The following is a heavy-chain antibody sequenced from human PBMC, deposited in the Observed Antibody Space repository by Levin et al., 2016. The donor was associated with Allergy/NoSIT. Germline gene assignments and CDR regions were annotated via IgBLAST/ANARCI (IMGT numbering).Heavy chain of an antibody. D-gene: IGHD2-15*01. CDR2: ISANNGDT. CDR3: ARGRYCSGDSCYSRWFDP. Sequence: ASVKVSCKASGYTFTSYGISWVRQAPGQGLEWMGWISANNGDTNYAQKLQGRVTVTADTSTSTVYMELRSLRSDDTAVYYCARGRYCSGDSCYSRWFDPWGQGTLVIVSS. J-gene: IGHJ5*02. V-gene: IGHV1-18*04. CDR1: GYTFTSYG.